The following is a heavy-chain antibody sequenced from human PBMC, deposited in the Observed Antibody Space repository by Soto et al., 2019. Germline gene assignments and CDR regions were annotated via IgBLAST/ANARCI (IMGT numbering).Heavy chain of an antibody. CDR2: ISAYNGNT. CDR3: ARDPPYGDHPVGDDAFDI. CDR1: GYTFTSYG. Sequence: QVQLVQSGAEVKKPGASVKVSCKASGYTFTSYGISWVRQAPGQGLEWMGWISAYNGNTNYAQKHQGRVTMTTDTSTSTAYMELRSLRSDDTAVYYCARDPPYGDHPVGDDAFDIWGQGTMVTVSS. J-gene: IGHJ3*02. D-gene: IGHD4-17*01. V-gene: IGHV1-18*01.